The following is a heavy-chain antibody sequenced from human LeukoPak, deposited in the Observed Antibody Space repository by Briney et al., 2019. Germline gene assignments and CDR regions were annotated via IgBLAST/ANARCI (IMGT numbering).Heavy chain of an antibody. Sequence: GASVKVSCKASGYTFTGYYMHWVRQAPGQGLEWMGGINPNSGGTNYAQKFHGRVTMTRDTSISTAYMELSRLRSDDMAVYYWARDTISWFDPWGEGNLVTVS. CDR1: GYTFTGYY. D-gene: IGHD3-3*01. J-gene: IGHJ5*02. CDR2: INPNSGGT. V-gene: IGHV1-2*02. CDR3: ARDTISWFDP.